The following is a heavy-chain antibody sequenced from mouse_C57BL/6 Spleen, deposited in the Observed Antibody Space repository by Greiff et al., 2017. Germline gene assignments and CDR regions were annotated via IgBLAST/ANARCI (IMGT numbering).Heavy chain of an antibody. CDR2: ISYDGSN. CDR1: GYSITSGYY. V-gene: IGHV3-6*01. J-gene: IGHJ2*01. D-gene: IGHD1-1*01. CDR3: ARGDYGSFLDY. Sequence: VQLQQSGPGLVKPSQSLSLTCSVTGYSITSGYYWNWIRQFPGNKLEWMGYISYDGSNNYNPSLKNRISITRDTSKNQFFLKLNSVTTEDTATYYCARGDYGSFLDYWGQGTTLTVSS.